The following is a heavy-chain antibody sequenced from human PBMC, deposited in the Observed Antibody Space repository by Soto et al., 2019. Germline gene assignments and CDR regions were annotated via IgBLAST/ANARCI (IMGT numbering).Heavy chain of an antibody. V-gene: IGHV1-69*13. CDR3: ARALFRDGYNWGFDY. Sequence: SVKVSCKASGCTFSIYAIRWVRQAPGQGLEWMGGIIPIFGTANYAQKFQGRVTITADESTSTAYMELSSLRSEDTAVYYCARALFRDGYNWGFDYWGQGTLVTVSS. CDR1: GCTFSIYA. D-gene: IGHD5-12*01. J-gene: IGHJ4*02. CDR2: IIPIFGTA.